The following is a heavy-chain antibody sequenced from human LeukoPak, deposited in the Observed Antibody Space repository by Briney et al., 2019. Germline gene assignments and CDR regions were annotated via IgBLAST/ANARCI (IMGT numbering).Heavy chain of an antibody. CDR1: GGSISSSSNY. Sequence: SETLSLTCTVSGGSISSSSNYWGWIRQPPGKGLEWIGSIYYSGTTYYNPSLKSRVTISVDTSKNQFSLKLRSVTAADTAVYYCATTTIRLGYWGQGTLVTVSS. J-gene: IGHJ4*02. D-gene: IGHD1-26*01. CDR3: ATTTIRLGY. CDR2: IYYSGTT. V-gene: IGHV4-39*07.